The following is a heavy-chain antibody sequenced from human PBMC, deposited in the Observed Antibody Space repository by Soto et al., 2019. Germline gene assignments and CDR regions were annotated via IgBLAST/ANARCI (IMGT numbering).Heavy chain of an antibody. CDR3: ARDAPREAVADPWVFDY. D-gene: IGHD6-19*01. Sequence: ASVKVSCKASGGTFSSYTISWVRQAPGQGLEWMGRIIPILGIANYAQKFQGRVTITADKSTSTAYMELSSLRSEDTAVYYCARDAPREAVADPWVFDYWGQGTLVTVSS. J-gene: IGHJ4*02. CDR1: GGTFSSYT. V-gene: IGHV1-69*04. CDR2: IIPILGIA.